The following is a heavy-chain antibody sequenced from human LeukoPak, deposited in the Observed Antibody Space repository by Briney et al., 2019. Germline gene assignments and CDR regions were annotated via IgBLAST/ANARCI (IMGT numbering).Heavy chain of an antibody. Sequence: PGRSLRLSCAASRFTVSSYAMHWVRQAPGKGLKWVAVISYDGSNKYYADSVKGRFTISRDNSKNTLYLQMNSLRAEDTAVYYCASQGGRLLRYFDWLLPYWGQGTLVTVSS. CDR1: RFTVSSYA. V-gene: IGHV3-30*04. D-gene: IGHD3-9*01. CDR2: ISYDGSNK. J-gene: IGHJ4*02. CDR3: ASQGGRLLRYFDWLLPY.